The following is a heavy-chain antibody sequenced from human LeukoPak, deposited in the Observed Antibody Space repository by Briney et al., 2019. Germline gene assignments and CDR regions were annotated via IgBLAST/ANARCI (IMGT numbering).Heavy chain of an antibody. Sequence: GGSLRLSCAASGFTFSSYSMTWVRQAPGKGLEWVSSISSSSSSYIYYADSVKGRFTISRDNAKNSLYLQMNSLRAEDTAVYYCARDGAYCSSTSCYYYGMDVWGQGTTVTVSS. CDR1: GFTFSSYS. D-gene: IGHD2-2*01. V-gene: IGHV3-21*01. CDR3: ARDGAYCSSTSCYYYGMDV. CDR2: ISSSSSSYI. J-gene: IGHJ6*02.